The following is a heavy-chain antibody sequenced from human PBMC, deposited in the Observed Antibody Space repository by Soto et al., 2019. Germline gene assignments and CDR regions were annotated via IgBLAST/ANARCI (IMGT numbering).Heavy chain of an antibody. D-gene: IGHD2-8*02. CDR3: VRRGCTSANWPAHFDY. V-gene: IGHV5-51*01. CDR2: IYPGDSDT. J-gene: IGHJ4*02. Sequence: PGESLKISCKGSGYSFTTYWIGWVRQMPGKGLQWMGIIYPGDSDTRYSPSFQGQVTVSADRSISTAYLQWSSLKASDTAMYYCVRRGCTSANWPAHFDYWGQGTLVTVSS. CDR1: GYSFTTYW.